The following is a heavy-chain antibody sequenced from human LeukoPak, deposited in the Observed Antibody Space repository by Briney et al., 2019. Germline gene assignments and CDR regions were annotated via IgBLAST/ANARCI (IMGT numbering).Heavy chain of an antibody. CDR1: EFTFSSYG. V-gene: IGHV3-23*01. Sequence: RSGGSLRLSCAASEFTFSSYGMSWVRQAPGKGLEWVSSISGSGGSTQYADSVQGRFAISRDNSKSTLYLQMNSLRVEDTAMYFCARDPNGDYIGTFDMWGRGTMVSVSS. CDR3: ARDPNGDYIGTFDM. CDR2: ISGSGGST. J-gene: IGHJ3*02. D-gene: IGHD4-17*01.